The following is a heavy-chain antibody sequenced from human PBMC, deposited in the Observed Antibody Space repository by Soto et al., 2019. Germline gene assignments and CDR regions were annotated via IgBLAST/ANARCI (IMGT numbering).Heavy chain of an antibody. CDR2: ISGYNGNA. CDR3: AREGSYGWYDC. J-gene: IGHJ5*01. Sequence: GPSVKVACKASGYTFTSYGISWVRQAPGQGLEWMGWISGYNGNAKYAQRFQGRVTMTTDTSTSTVYMDLRSLGSDDSAVYYCAREGSYGWYDCWGQGTLVTVSS. V-gene: IGHV1-18*04. CDR1: GYTFTSYG. D-gene: IGHD2-15*01.